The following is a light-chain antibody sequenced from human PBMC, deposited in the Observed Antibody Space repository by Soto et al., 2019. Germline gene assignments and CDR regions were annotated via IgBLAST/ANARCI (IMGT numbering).Light chain of an antibody. J-gene: IGKJ4*01. CDR1: QSVSSSY. Sequence: EIVLTQSPGTLSLSPGERATLSCRASQSVSSSYLAWYQQKPGQAPRLLIYGASSRATRIPDMFSGSGSGTDFTINISRLEPEDFAVYYCQQYGSPPLTFGGGTKVQLK. V-gene: IGKV3-20*01. CDR3: QQYGSPPLT. CDR2: GAS.